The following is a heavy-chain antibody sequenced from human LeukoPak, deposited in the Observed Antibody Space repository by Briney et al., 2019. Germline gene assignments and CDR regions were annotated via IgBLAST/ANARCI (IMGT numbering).Heavy chain of an antibody. Sequence: PGGSLRLSCAASGFTFSDYYMSWTRQAPGKGLEWVSYISSSGSTIYYADSVKGRFTISRDNAKNSLYLQMNSLRAEDTAVYYCARDIAAAGNNWFDPWGQGTLVTVSS. D-gene: IGHD6-13*01. V-gene: IGHV3-11*04. J-gene: IGHJ5*02. CDR2: ISSSGSTI. CDR3: ARDIAAAGNNWFDP. CDR1: GFTFSDYY.